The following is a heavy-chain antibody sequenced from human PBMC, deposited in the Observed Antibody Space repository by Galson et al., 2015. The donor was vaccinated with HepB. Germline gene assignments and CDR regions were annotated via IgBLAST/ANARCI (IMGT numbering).Heavy chain of an antibody. CDR1: GGTFSSYA. CDR2: IIPIFGTA. V-gene: IGHV1-69*13. J-gene: IGHJ6*02. Sequence: SVKVSCKVSGGTFSSYAISWVRQAPGQGLEWMGGIIPIFGTANYAQKFQGRVTITADESTSTAYMELSSLRSEDTAVYYCASRKDMIVVVSLYYYGMDVWGQGTTVTVSS. CDR3: ASRKDMIVVVSLYYYGMDV. D-gene: IGHD3-22*01.